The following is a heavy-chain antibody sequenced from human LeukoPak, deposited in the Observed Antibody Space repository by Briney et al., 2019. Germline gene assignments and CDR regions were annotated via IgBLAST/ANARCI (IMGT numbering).Heavy chain of an antibody. Sequence: PGGSLRLSCAASGFTVSSNYMSWVRQAPGKGLEWVSVIYSGGSTYYADSVKGRFTISRDNSKNTLYLQMNSLRAEDTAVYYCARAFAVYYFDYWGQGTLVTVSS. CDR1: GFTVSSNY. CDR2: IYSGGST. D-gene: IGHD3-3*01. CDR3: ARAFAVYYFDY. J-gene: IGHJ4*02. V-gene: IGHV3-53*01.